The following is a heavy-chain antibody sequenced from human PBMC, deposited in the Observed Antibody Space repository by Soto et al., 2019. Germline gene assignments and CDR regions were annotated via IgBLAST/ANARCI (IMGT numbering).Heavy chain of an antibody. J-gene: IGHJ6*02. CDR1: GGSISSGGYY. V-gene: IGHV4-31*03. CDR2: IYYSGST. CDR3: ARDRFTMVRGVIIVPSYGMDV. Sequence: SETPSLTSTVSGGSISSGGYYWSWIRQHPGKGLEWIGYIYYSGSTYYNPSLKSRVTISVDTSKNQFSLKLSSVTAADTAVYYCARDRFTMVRGVIIVPSYGMDVWGQGTTVTVSS. D-gene: IGHD3-10*01.